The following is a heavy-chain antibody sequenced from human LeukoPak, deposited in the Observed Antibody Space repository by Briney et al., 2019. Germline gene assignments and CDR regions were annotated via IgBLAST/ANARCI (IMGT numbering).Heavy chain of an antibody. CDR2: ISGSGGST. CDR3: AKRYYASYGMDV. CDR1: GFTFSSYA. J-gene: IGHJ6*02. Sequence: GGFLRLSCAASGFTFSSYAMSWVRQAPGKGLEWVSAISGSGGSTYYADSVKGRFTISRDNSKNTLYLQMNSLRAEDTAVYYCAKRYYASYGMDVWGQGTTVTVSS. V-gene: IGHV3-23*01. D-gene: IGHD3-10*01.